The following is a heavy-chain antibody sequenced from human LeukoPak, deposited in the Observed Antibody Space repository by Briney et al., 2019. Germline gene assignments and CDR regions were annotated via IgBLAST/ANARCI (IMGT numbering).Heavy chain of an antibody. CDR3: ARRRYGSGSPSPHFDY. CDR2: IYPGDSDT. J-gene: IGHJ4*02. D-gene: IGHD3-10*01. V-gene: IGHV5-51*01. Sequence: GESLKISCKGSGYRFTSYWIGWVRQMPGKGLEWMGIIYPGDSDTRYSPSFQGQVTISADKSISTAYLQWSSLKASDTAMYYCARRRYGSGSPSPHFDYWGQGTLVTVSS. CDR1: GYRFTSYW.